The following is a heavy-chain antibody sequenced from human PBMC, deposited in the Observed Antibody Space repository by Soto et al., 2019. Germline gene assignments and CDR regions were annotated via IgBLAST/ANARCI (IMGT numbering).Heavy chain of an antibody. J-gene: IGHJ2*01. D-gene: IGHD2-15*01. V-gene: IGHV4-59*11. CDR3: ASRKQFGFSGTCYYGWYFAL. CDR1: GVSMSSHY. CDR2: IYFSGSS. Sequence: QVQLQESGPGLVKPSETLSLTCTVSGVSMSSHYWSWIRQSPGKGLEWIGYIYFSGSSKYNPDFTSRGTRSIHTLNSQFSLSLTTVTAADTAIYFCASRKQFGFSGTCYYGWYFALWGRGTLVTVSS.